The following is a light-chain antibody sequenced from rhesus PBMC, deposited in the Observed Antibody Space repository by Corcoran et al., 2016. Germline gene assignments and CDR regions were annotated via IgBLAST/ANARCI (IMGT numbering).Light chain of an antibody. CDR3: MQGIEFPWT. J-gene: IGKJ1*01. V-gene: IGKV2-104*02. CDR1: QSLLDSEDGNSY. CDR2: EAS. Sequence: IVMTQTPLSLPVTPGEPASISCRSSQSLLDSEDGNSYLDWYLQKPGQSPQLLIYEASNRASGVPDRCSGSGSDTDFTLKISRVEAEDVGVYYCMQGIEFPWTFGQGTKVEIK.